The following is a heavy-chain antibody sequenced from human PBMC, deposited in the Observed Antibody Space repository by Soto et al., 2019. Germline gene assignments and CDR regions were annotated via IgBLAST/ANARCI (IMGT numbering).Heavy chain of an antibody. J-gene: IGHJ4*02. CDR1: GGSISSSYW. D-gene: IGHD2-15*01. V-gene: IGHV4-4*02. CDR3: ARDPKLGGFDY. CDR2: IYHSGST. Sequence: SETLSLTCAVSGGSISSSYWWNWVRQPPGKGLEWIGKIYHSGSTNYNPSLKNRVTISVDTSKNQFSLKLSSVTAADTAVYYCARDPKLGGFDYWGQGTLVTVSS.